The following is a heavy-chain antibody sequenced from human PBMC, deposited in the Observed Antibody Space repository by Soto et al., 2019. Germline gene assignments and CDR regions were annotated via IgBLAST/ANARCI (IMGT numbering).Heavy chain of an antibody. CDR2: IYYSGST. D-gene: IGHD5-18*01. V-gene: IGHV4-31*03. Sequence: SETLSLTCTVSGGSISSCGYYWSWIRHHPGKGLDWIGYIYYSGSTYYNPSLKSRVTISVDTSKNQFSLKLSSVTAADTAVYYCARGQEYSYGYSSPNWFDPWGQGTLVTVSS. J-gene: IGHJ5*02. CDR1: GGSISSCGYY. CDR3: ARGQEYSYGYSSPNWFDP.